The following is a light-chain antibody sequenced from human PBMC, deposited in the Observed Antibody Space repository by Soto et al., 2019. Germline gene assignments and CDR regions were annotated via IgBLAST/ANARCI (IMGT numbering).Light chain of an antibody. CDR2: DAS. CDR1: QSIGRW. V-gene: IGKV1-5*01. CDR3: QQYNGYSPWM. J-gene: IGKJ1*01. Sequence: DIQMTQSPSTLSASVRDRVTITCRASQSIGRWLAWYQQKPGKAPKLLIYDASTLESGVPSRFSGSGSGTEFTLTIRSLQPDDFATYYCQQYNGYSPWMCGQGNKVDIK.